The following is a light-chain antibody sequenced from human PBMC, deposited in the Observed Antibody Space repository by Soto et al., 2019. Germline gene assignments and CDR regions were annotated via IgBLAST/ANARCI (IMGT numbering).Light chain of an antibody. V-gene: IGKV1-39*01. J-gene: IGKJ5*01. CDR1: QSIGNY. Sequence: DIQMTQSPSSLSASIGDRVTLTCRSSQSIGNYLNWYQQKPGKAPSLLIHSASTLQTGVPSMCRGSGSGTEFTFTISSLQPDDVATYYCQARFTTPLTLGQGTRLE. CDR2: SAS. CDR3: QARFTTPLT.